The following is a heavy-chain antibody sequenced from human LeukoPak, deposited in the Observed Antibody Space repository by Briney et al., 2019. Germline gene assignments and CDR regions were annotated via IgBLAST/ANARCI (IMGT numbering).Heavy chain of an antibody. D-gene: IGHD4-17*01. CDR3: ARVPHGDYIQMGYGMDV. Sequence: ASVKVSCKASRYTFTSYGISWVRQAPGQGREWMGWISAYNGDTNSAQKLQSRVTMTTDTSTSTAYVELRSLRSDDTAVYYCARVPHGDYIQMGYGMDVWGQGTTVTVSS. J-gene: IGHJ6*02. CDR1: RYTFTSYG. CDR2: ISAYNGDT. V-gene: IGHV1-18*01.